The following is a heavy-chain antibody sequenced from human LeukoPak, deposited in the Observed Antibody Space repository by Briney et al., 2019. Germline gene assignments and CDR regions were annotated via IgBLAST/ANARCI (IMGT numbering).Heavy chain of an antibody. J-gene: IGHJ4*02. V-gene: IGHV3-30*02. CDR2: IRYDGSIK. D-gene: IGHD6-19*01. CDR3: AKGIAVAGTELVD. Sequence: GGSLRLSCAASGFTFSSYAMHWVRQAPGKGLKWVSFIRYDGSIKYYADSVEGRFTISRDNSKNTLYLQMNSLRVDDTAVYYCAKGIAVAGTELVDWGQGTLVTVSA. CDR1: GFTFSSYA.